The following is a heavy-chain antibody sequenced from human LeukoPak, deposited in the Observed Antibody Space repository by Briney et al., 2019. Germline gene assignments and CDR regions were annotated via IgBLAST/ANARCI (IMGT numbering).Heavy chain of an antibody. J-gene: IGHJ4*02. V-gene: IGHV4-31*03. Sequence: SETLSLTCTVSGASISSGNFHWSWIRQHPGKGLEWIGYIHHSGATYYNPPLKSRFTISVDTSKSQFSLKLSSVTAADTAVYFCARYDFTFDYWGQGTLVTVSS. CDR1: GASISSGNFH. CDR3: ARYDFTFDY. D-gene: IGHD3-3*01. CDR2: IHHSGAT.